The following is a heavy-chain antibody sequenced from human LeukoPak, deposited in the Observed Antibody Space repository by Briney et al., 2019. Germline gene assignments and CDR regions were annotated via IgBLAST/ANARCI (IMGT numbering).Heavy chain of an antibody. Sequence: SETLSLTCTVSGGSISSSSYYWGWIRQPPGKGLEWIGSIYYSGSTYYNPSLKSRVTISVDTSKNQFSLKLSSVTAADTAVYYCARRNSMGYFDWLFPWDYWGQGTLVTVSS. CDR1: GGSISSSSYY. V-gene: IGHV4-39*01. J-gene: IGHJ4*02. D-gene: IGHD3-9*01. CDR2: IYYSGST. CDR3: ARRNSMGYFDWLFPWDY.